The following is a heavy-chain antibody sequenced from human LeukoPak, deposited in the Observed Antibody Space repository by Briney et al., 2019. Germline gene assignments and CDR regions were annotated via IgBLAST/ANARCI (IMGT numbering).Heavy chain of an antibody. V-gene: IGHV3-23*01. CDR1: RFTFSSYA. CDR2: LSRSGGST. CDR3: AKGVRRDDASGWIDAFDI. J-gene: IGHJ3*02. D-gene: IGHD3-22*01. Sequence: GGSLRLSCAASRFTFSSYAMSWVRQAPGKGLEWVSSLSRSGGSTYYADSVKGRFTISRDNSKDTLSLQMNSLRADDTAVYYCAKGVRRDDASGWIDAFDIWGQGTMVTVSS.